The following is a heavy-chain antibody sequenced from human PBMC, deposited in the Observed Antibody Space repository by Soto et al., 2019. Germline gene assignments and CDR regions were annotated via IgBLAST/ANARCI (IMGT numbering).Heavy chain of an antibody. V-gene: IGHV2-5*01. J-gene: IGHJ6*02. Sequence: SGPTLVNPTQTLTLTCTFSGFSLSTSGVGVGWIRQPPGKALEWLALIYWNDDKRYSPSLKSRLTITKDTSKNQVVLTMTNMDPVDTATYYCARRGADSSGWYNYYYGMDVWGQGTTVTVSS. CDR2: IYWNDDK. D-gene: IGHD6-19*01. CDR1: GFSLSTSGVG. CDR3: ARRGADSSGWYNYYYGMDV.